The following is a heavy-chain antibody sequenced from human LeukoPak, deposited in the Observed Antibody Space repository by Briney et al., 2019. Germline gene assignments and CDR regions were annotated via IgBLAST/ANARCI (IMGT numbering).Heavy chain of an antibody. V-gene: IGHV1-69*05. Sequence: ASVKVSCKASGGTFSSYATSWVRQAPGQGLEWMGGIIPIFGTANYAQKFQGRVTITTDESTSTAYMELSSLRSEDTAVYYCAWAQVAGYYFDYWGQGTLVTVSS. CDR3: AWAQVAGYYFDY. J-gene: IGHJ4*02. CDR1: GGTFSSYA. D-gene: IGHD6-19*01. CDR2: IIPIFGTA.